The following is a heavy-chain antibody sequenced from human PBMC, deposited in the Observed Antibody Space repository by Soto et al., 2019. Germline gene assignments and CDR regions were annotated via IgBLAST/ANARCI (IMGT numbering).Heavy chain of an antibody. CDR2: ISGSGGST. V-gene: IGHV3-23*01. CDR3: AKDRSSSTSCYLQNSFAPDYYYYGMDV. D-gene: IGHD2-2*01. CDR1: GFTFSSYA. J-gene: IGHJ6*04. Sequence: EVQLLESGGGLVQPGGSLRLSCAASGFTFSSYAMSWVRQAPGKGLEWVSAISGSGGSTYYADSVKGRFTISRDNFKNTLYLQMNSLRAEDTAVYYCAKDRSSSTSCYLQNSFAPDYYYYGMDVWGKGTTVTVSS.